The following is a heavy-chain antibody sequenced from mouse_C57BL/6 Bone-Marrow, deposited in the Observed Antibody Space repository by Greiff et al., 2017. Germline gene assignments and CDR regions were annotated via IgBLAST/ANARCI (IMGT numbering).Heavy chain of an antibody. Sequence: VQLKESGAELVRPGASVKLSCTASGFNIKDDYMHWVKQRPEQGLEWIGWIDPENGDTEYASKFQGKATITADTSSNTAYLQLSSLTSADTAVYYCTTEYYYADWGTGTTVTVSA. D-gene: IGHD1-1*01. CDR2: IDPENGDT. CDR3: TTEYYYAD. V-gene: IGHV14-4*01. J-gene: IGHJ1*03. CDR1: GFNIKDDY.